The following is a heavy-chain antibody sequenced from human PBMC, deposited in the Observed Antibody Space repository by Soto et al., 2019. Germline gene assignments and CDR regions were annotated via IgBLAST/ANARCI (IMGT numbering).Heavy chain of an antibody. V-gene: IGHV4-39*01. CDR1: GGSISSSSYY. CDR3: ARLDIAAAGTFDY. J-gene: IGHJ4*02. CDR2: IYYSGST. D-gene: IGHD6-13*01. Sequence: SLTCTVSGGSISSSSYYWGWIRQPPGKGLEWIGSIYYSGSTYYNPSLKSRVTISVDTSKNQFSLKLSSVTAADTAVYYCARLDIAAAGTFDYWGQGTLVTVSS.